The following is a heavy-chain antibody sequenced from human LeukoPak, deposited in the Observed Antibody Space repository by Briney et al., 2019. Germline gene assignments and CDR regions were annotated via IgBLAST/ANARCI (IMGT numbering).Heavy chain of an antibody. CDR3: ARGSGYYDTGSFSFVDN. J-gene: IGHJ4*02. CDR2: TYYRSQWYI. V-gene: IGHV6-1*01. Sequence: SQTLSLTCAISGDSVSSDSAAWNWIRQSPSRGLEWLGRTYYRSQWYIDYAVSAKTRITINPDTSRNQFSLELKSVTPEDTGVYYCARGSGYYDTGSFSFVDNWGQGTLVTVSS. D-gene: IGHD3-22*01. CDR1: GDSVSSDSAA.